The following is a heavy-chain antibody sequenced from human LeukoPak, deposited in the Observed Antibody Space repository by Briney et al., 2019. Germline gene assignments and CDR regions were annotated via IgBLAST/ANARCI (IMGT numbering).Heavy chain of an antibody. CDR3: ARVASSSWYDLDY. V-gene: IGHV5-51*01. J-gene: IGHJ4*02. Sequence: GESLKISRKGSGYSFASYWIGWVRQMPGKGLEWMGIIDPHDSDTRYSPSFQGQVTISGDKSISTAYLQWSSLKASDTAMYYCARVASSSWYDLDYWGQGTLVTVSS. CDR2: IDPHDSDT. CDR1: GYSFASYW. D-gene: IGHD6-13*01.